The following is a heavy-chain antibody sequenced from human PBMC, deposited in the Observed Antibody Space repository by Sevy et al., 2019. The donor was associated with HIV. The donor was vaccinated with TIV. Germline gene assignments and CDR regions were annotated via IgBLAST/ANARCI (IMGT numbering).Heavy chain of an antibody. CDR1: GFTFGRFG. V-gene: IGHV3-30*18. CDR3: AKGKYHVDY. Sequence: GESLKISCAASGFTFGRFGMNWVRQAPGKGLEWVARISSDGNDYAESVKGRFTISRDNSKNTLHLQMNSLKTEDTAIYYCAKGKYHVDYWGHGTLVTVSS. J-gene: IGHJ4*01. CDR2: ISSDGN.